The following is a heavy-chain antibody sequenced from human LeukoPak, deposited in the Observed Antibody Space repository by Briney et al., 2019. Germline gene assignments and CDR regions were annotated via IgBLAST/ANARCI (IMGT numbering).Heavy chain of an antibody. CDR1: GFTFSSYS. J-gene: IGHJ4*02. Sequence: PGGSLRLSCAASGFTFSSYSMSWVRQAPGKGLEWVANIKQDGSEKYYVDSVKGRFTISRDNAKNSLYLQMNSLRAEDTAVYYCARVEASGYDYGAFDYWGQGTLVTVSS. V-gene: IGHV3-7*01. D-gene: IGHD5-12*01. CDR3: ARVEASGYDYGAFDY. CDR2: IKQDGSEK.